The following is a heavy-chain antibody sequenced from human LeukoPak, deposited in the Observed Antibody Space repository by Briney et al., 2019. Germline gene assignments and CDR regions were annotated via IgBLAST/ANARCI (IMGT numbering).Heavy chain of an antibody. D-gene: IGHD3-3*01. V-gene: IGHV3-9*01. CDR3: AKDSGYDFWSGYNWFDP. CDR2: ISWNSGSI. CDR1: GFTFDDYA. Sequence: PGRSLRLSCAASGFTFDDYAMHWVRQAPGKGLEWVSGISWNSGSIGYADSVKGRFTISRDNAKNSLYLQMNSLRAEDTALYYCAKDSGYDFWSGYNWFDPWGQGTLVTVSP. J-gene: IGHJ5*02.